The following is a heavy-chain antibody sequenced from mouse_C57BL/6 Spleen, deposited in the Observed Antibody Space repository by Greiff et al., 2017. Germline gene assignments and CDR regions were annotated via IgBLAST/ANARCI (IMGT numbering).Heavy chain of an antibody. D-gene: IGHD1-1*01. CDR3: TPDYGSSFAY. V-gene: IGHV6-6*01. CDR1: GFTFSDAW. CDR2: IRNKANDHAT. J-gene: IGHJ3*01. Sequence: EVKLQESGGGLVQPGGSMKLSCAASGFTFSDAWMDWVRQSPEKGLEWVAEIRNKANDHATYYAESVKGRFTISKDDSKSGVYLQMSSLRAEDAGIYYGTPDYGSSFAYWGQGTLVTVSA.